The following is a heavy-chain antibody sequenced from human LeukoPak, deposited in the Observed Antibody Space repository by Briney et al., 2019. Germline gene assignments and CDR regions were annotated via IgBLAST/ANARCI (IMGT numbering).Heavy chain of an antibody. J-gene: IGHJ3*02. D-gene: IGHD3-22*01. CDR2: ISYDGTNK. V-gene: IGHV3-30*03. CDR1: GFTFSNYG. Sequence: PGGSLRLSCAASGFTFSNYGMHWVRQAPGKGLEWVAVISYDGTNKYYADSVKGRFTISRDNSKNTTYLQMNSLRAEDTAMYYCARAPMSYDSSGFGGAFDIWGQGTMVTVSS. CDR3: ARAPMSYDSSGFGGAFDI.